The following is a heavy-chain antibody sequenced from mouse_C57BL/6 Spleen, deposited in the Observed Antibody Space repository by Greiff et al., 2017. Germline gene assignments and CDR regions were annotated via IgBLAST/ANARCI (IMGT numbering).Heavy chain of an antibody. CDR1: GYAFSSYW. Sequence: QVQLQQSGAELVKPGASVKISCKASGYAFSSYWMNWVKQRPGKGLEWIGQIYPGDGDTNYNGKFKGKATLTADTSSSTAYMQLSSLTSEDSAVYFCARDYYGSRAYFDVWGTGTTVTVSS. J-gene: IGHJ1*03. CDR2: IYPGDGDT. D-gene: IGHD1-1*01. CDR3: ARDYYGSRAYFDV. V-gene: IGHV1-80*01.